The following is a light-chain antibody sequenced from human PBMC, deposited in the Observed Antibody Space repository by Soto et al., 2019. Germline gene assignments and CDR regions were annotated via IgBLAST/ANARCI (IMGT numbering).Light chain of an antibody. CDR2: DAS. Sequence: EIVYTQSPATLSLSPGERATLSCRASQSVSSYLAWYQQKPGQAPRLLIYDASNRATGIPARFSGSGSGTDFTLTISSLEPEDFAVYYCQQRSNWSYTFGQGTK. CDR1: QSVSSY. J-gene: IGKJ2*01. CDR3: QQRSNWSYT. V-gene: IGKV3-11*01.